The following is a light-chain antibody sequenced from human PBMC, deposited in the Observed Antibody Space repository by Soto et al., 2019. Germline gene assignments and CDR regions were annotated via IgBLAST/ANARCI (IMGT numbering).Light chain of an antibody. CDR2: GAS. J-gene: IGKJ1*01. Sequence: ELVMTQSPATLSVSPGERATLSCRASQSVGSNLAWYQQKPGQAPRLLIYGASTRATGIPARFSGSGSGTEFTITISSLQSEDFAIYFCQQYNNWPPDRTFGQGTKVEIK. CDR3: QQYNNWPPDRT. V-gene: IGKV3-15*01. CDR1: QSVGSN.